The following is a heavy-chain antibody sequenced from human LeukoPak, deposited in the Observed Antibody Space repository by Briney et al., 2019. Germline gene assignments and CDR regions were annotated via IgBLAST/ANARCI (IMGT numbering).Heavy chain of an antibody. CDR2: IKQDGSEK. D-gene: IGHD4-23*01. J-gene: IGHJ2*01. V-gene: IGHV3-7*05. CDR1: GFTFSSCW. Sequence: GGSLRLSCAASGFTFSSCWMTWVRQAPGKGLEWVANIKQDGSEKYYVDSVKGRFTISRDNAKNSLYLQMISLRAEDTAVYYCARGGGNLDLYFDLWGGGTLVTVSS. CDR3: ARGGGNLDLYFDL.